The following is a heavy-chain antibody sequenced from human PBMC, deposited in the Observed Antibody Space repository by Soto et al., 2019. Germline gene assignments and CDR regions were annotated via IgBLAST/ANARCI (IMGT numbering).Heavy chain of an antibody. CDR3: AKKTDSSSPWGALDI. CDR1: GFTFSSYA. V-gene: IGHV3-23*01. J-gene: IGHJ3*02. D-gene: IGHD6-6*01. CDR2: ISGSGGTT. Sequence: EVQLLESGGGLVQPGGSLRLSCAASGFTFSSYAMTWVRQAPAQGLEWVSGISGSGGTTYYADSVKGRFTISRDSSKNTLYLQMDSLRVEVTAVYYCAKKTDSSSPWGALDIWGQGTMVSVFS.